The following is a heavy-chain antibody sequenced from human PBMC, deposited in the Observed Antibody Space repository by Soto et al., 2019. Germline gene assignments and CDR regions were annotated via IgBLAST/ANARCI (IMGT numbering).Heavy chain of an antibody. D-gene: IGHD2-15*01. CDR1: GGSVSSTYYY. CDR2: IYYSGRT. CDR3: ARGGYSGRLYYFDY. Sequence: SSETLSLTCFVSGGSVSSTYYYWSWIRQPPGKGLEWIGYIYYSGRTDYKSSLKSRVTISLDPSKNQVSLKFNSVTAADTAVYYCARGGYSGRLYYFDYWGLGTLVTAPQ. J-gene: IGHJ4*02. V-gene: IGHV4-61*01.